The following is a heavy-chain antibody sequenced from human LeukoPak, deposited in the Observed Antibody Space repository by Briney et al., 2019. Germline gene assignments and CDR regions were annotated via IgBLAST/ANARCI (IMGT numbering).Heavy chain of an antibody. J-gene: IGHJ5*02. V-gene: IGHV4-39*01. Sequence: PSETLSLTCTVSGGSISSSSYYWGWIRQPPGKGLEWIGSIYYSGSTYYNPSLKSRVTISVDTSKNQFSLKLSPVTAADTAVYYCARVVVAATAWFDPWGQGTLVTVSS. CDR1: GGSISSSSYY. CDR2: IYYSGST. CDR3: ARVVVAATAWFDP. D-gene: IGHD2-15*01.